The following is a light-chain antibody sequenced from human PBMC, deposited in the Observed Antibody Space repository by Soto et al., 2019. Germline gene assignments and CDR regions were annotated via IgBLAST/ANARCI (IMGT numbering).Light chain of an antibody. J-gene: IGKJ4*01. V-gene: IGKV1-5*01. CDR1: QSISSW. CDR3: QQYTNLPRT. CDR2: AAS. Sequence: TQFSSFLSAYVGAGVTITCRACQSISSWLAWYQQKPGKAPKLLIYAASSLESGVPSRFSGSGSGTEFTLTISSLQSDDYAVYYCQQYTNLPRTFGGGTKVDIK.